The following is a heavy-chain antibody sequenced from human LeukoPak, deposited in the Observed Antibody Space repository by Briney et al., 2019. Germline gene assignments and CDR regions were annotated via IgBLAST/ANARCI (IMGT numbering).Heavy chain of an antibody. J-gene: IGHJ4*02. CDR3: ARGAWGEDIVVVPAAIWEPLFDY. D-gene: IGHD2-2*01. V-gene: IGHV4-38-2*01. CDR1: GYPISSGYY. Sequence: PSETLSLTCAVSGYPISSGYYWGWIRQPPGKGLEWIGSIYHSGSTYYNPSLKSRVTISVDTSKNQFSLKLSSVTAADTAVYYCARGAWGEDIVVVPAAIWEPLFDYWGQGTLVTVSS. CDR2: IYHSGST.